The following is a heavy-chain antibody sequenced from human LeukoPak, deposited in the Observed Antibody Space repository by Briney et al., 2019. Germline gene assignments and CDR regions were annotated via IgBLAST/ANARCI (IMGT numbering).Heavy chain of an antibody. CDR2: IKPSNGDT. CDR3: ARDLTGSTASRGVY. J-gene: IGHJ4*02. V-gene: IGHV1-2*02. Sequence: ASVKVSCKASGYTFTDYHMHWVRQARGPGVEGMGWIKPSNGDTNYAQEFQGRVTMTRDTSINTAYMELSGLRSADTAVYYCARDLTGSTASRGVYWGQGTLVTVSS. CDR1: GYTFTDYH. D-gene: IGHD2-2*01.